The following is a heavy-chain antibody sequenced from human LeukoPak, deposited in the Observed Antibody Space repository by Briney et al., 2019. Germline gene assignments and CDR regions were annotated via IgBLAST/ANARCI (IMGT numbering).Heavy chain of an antibody. CDR3: AKGYYDYVWGSYYFDY. CDR2: ISGIGGST. V-gene: IGHV3-23*01. CDR1: GFTFSSYA. D-gene: IGHD3-16*01. J-gene: IGHJ4*02. Sequence: GGSLRLSCAASGFTFSSYALSWVRQAPGKGLEWVSAISGIGGSTYYADSVKGRFTISRDNSRDTLYLQMNSLRAEDTAVYYCAKGYYDYVWGSYYFDYWGQGTLVTVSS.